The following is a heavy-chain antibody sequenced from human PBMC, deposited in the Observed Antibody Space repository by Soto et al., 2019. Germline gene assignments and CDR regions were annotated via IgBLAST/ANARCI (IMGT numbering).Heavy chain of an antibody. CDR2: IYYSGST. J-gene: IGHJ4*02. D-gene: IGHD5-18*01. CDR3: ARSGYSYGPNPLLY. CDR1: GGSISSGGYY. V-gene: IGHV4-31*03. Sequence: QVQLQESGPGLVKPSQTLSLTCTVSGGSISSGGYYWSWIRQHPGKGLEWIGYIYYSGSTYYNPSLKSRVTTSVATSKNQFSRKLSSLTAADTAVYYCARSGYSYGPNPLLYWGQGTLVTVSS.